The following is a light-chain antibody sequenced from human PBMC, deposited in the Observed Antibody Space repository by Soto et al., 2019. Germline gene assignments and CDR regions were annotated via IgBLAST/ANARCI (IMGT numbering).Light chain of an antibody. J-gene: IGKJ5*01. CDR3: PQATSFPLP. V-gene: IGKV3-15*01. CDR1: QSVSSN. Sequence: EIVMTQSPATLSVSPGERATLSCRASQSVSSNLAWYQQKPGQAPRLLIYGASTRATGIPARFSGSGSGTEFTLTISSLQPEDVATYYCPQATSFPLPFGQGTRLEIK. CDR2: GAS.